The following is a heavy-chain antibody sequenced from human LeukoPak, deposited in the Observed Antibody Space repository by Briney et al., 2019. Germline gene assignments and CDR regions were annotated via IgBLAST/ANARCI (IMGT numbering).Heavy chain of an antibody. CDR3: ALDYGQGVYGVDV. D-gene: IGHD4/OR15-4a*01. CDR2: MNPNNDYT. V-gene: IGHV1-8*01. CDR1: GYTFTSFD. Sequence: GASVKVSCKASGYTFTSFDINWVRQAPGQGLEWMGWMNPNNDYTGYAQKFQGRVTLTRNTSINTAYMEVSSLRSEDTAVYYCALDYGQGVYGVDVWGQATTVTVSS. J-gene: IGHJ6*02.